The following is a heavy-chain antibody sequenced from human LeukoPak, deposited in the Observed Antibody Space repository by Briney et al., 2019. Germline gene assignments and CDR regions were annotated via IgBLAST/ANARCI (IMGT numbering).Heavy chain of an antibody. CDR1: GGTFSSYA. Sequence: ASVKVSCKASGGTFSSYAISWVRQAPGQGLEWMGGIIPIFGTANYAQKFQGRVTITADESTSTAYMELSSLRSEDTAVYYCARLWDGPYNWFDPWGQGTLVTVSS. CDR3: ARLWDGPYNWFDP. J-gene: IGHJ5*02. D-gene: IGHD3-16*01. V-gene: IGHV1-69*13. CDR2: IIPIFGTA.